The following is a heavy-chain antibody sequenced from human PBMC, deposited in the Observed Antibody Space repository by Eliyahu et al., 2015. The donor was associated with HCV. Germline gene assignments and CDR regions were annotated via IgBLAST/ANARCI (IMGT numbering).Heavy chain of an antibody. V-gene: IGHV3-66*02. CDR3: ASGLGAFDV. CDR2: IYSGGST. D-gene: IGHD7-27*01. Sequence: EVQLVDSGXGLVQPGGSLRLSCAASGFTVNNNYVSWVRQAPGKGLEWVSTIYSGGSTYYADSVKGRFTISRDNSRNMLSLQMNSLRLEDTAVYFCASGLGAFDVWGQGTMVTVSS. CDR1: GFTVNNNY. J-gene: IGHJ3*01.